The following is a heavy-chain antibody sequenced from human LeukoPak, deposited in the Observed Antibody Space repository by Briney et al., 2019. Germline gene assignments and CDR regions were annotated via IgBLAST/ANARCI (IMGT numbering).Heavy chain of an antibody. Sequence: GGSLRLSFAASGFTFSSYWMSSVRQAPGKGLEWVANIKQDGSEKYYVDSVKGRFTISRDNAKNSLYLQMNSLRAEDTAVYYCARIASHPVYNILTGYYRYWGQGTLVTVSS. V-gene: IGHV3-7*01. CDR3: ARIASHPVYNILTGYYRY. J-gene: IGHJ4*02. CDR1: GFTFSSYW. D-gene: IGHD3-9*01. CDR2: IKQDGSEK.